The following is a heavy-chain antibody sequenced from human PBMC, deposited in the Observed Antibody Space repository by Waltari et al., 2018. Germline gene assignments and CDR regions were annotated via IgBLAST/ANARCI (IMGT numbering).Heavy chain of an antibody. Sequence: EVQLLESGGGLVQPGGSLRLSCAASGFTFSSYAMSWVRQAPGKGLEWVSVIYSGGSTYYADSVKGRFTISRDNSKNTLYLQMNSLRAEDTAVYYCAKDLWGSPMNAFDIWGQGTMVTVSS. CDR1: GFTFSSYA. J-gene: IGHJ3*02. CDR3: AKDLWGSPMNAFDI. CDR2: IYSGGST. D-gene: IGHD3-16*01. V-gene: IGHV3-23*03.